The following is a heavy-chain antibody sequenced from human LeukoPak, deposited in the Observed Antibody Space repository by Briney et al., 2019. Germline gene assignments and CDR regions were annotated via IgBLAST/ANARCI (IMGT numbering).Heavy chain of an antibody. V-gene: IGHV4-31*03. Sequence: SETLSLTCTVSGGSISSGAYSWSWIRQHPGKGLEWIGYIYYSGSTYYNPSLKSRITISVGTSKNQFSLKLSSVTAADTAVYYCARAPSSDWYFNYWGQGTLLTVSS. CDR3: ARAPSSDWYFNY. CDR1: GGSISSGAYS. CDR2: IYYSGST. D-gene: IGHD3-22*01. J-gene: IGHJ4*02.